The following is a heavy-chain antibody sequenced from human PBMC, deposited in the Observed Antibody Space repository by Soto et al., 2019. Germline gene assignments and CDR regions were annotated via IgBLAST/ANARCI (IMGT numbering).Heavy chain of an antibody. Sequence: LSLTCIVSGESISSSSYYWGWIRQPPGKGLEWIGSIYYSGRTYYNPSFKSRVTISIDTSKNQFSLKLSSVTATDTAVHYCARQRTTVVTQAYFDHWGQGALVTVSS. D-gene: IGHD2-21*02. CDR2: IYYSGRT. CDR1: GESISSSSYY. CDR3: ARQRTTVVTQAYFDH. V-gene: IGHV4-39*01. J-gene: IGHJ4*02.